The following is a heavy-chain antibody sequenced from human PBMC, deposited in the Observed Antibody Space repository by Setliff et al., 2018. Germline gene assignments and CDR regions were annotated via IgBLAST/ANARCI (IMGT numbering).Heavy chain of an antibody. D-gene: IGHD3-9*01. CDR2: ISPYSGNT. CDR3: ARDKNHIILQQLGFDP. V-gene: IGHV1-18*04. CDR1: GYTFTDFG. Sequence: VASVKVSCKASGYTFTDFGINWVRQAPGQGLEWVGWISPYSGNTYSAQRFQGRVTLTTDTSTSTAYMDVRSLTSDDTALYYCARDKNHIILQQLGFDPWGQGTLVTVSS. J-gene: IGHJ5*02.